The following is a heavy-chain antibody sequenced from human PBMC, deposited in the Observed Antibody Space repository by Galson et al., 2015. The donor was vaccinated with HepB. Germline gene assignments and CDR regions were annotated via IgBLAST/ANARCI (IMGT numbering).Heavy chain of an antibody. V-gene: IGHV3-15*01. Sequence: SLRLSCAASGFTFSNAWMSWVRQAPGKGLEWVGRIKSKTDGGTTDYAAPVKGRFTISRDDSKNTLYLQMNSLKTEDTAVYYCTTDAYYYDSSGPDYWGQGTLVTVSS. CDR2: IKSKTDGGTT. D-gene: IGHD3-22*01. CDR1: GFTFSNAW. J-gene: IGHJ4*02. CDR3: TTDAYYYDSSGPDY.